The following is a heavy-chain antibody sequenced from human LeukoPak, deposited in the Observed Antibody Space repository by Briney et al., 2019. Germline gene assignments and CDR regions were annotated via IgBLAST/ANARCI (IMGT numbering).Heavy chain of an antibody. J-gene: IGHJ4*02. D-gene: IGHD3-10*01. CDR2: IYPNTGGT. V-gene: IGHV1-2*02. Sequence: ASVKVSCKASGYVFTAFYMHWVRQAPGQGLEWMGWIYPNTGGTNYAQKFQGRVTMTRDTSISTAYMELSGLRFDDTAVYYCARGPSSFGEVLPAYWGQGTLVTVSS. CDR1: GYVFTAFY. CDR3: ARGPSSFGEVLPAY.